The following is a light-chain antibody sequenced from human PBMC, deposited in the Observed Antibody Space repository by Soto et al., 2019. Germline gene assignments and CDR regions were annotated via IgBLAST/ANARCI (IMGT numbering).Light chain of an antibody. CDR3: SSYTNKDTLL. CDR2: DVT. CDR1: SSDVGSYDH. J-gene: IGLJ3*02. V-gene: IGLV2-14*03. Sequence: QSALTQPASVSGSPGQSITISCTGTSSDVGSYDHVSWYQQHPGKAPKLIIYDVTVRPSGISRRFSGSKSDNTASLAVSGLQPEDEADYYCSSYTNKDTLLFGGGTKVTVL.